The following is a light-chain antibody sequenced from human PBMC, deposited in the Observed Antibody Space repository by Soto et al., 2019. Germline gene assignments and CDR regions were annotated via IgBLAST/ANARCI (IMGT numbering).Light chain of an antibody. Sequence: DIQMTQSPSTLSASVGDRVTVTCRASQSISSWLAWYQQKPGKAPKVMIYDASSLGSGVPSRFSGSGSETEFTLTISSLQPDDFATYFGQQYNTYPYTFGQGTRLEIK. CDR1: QSISSW. V-gene: IGKV1-5*01. CDR3: QQYNTYPYT. CDR2: DAS. J-gene: IGKJ2*01.